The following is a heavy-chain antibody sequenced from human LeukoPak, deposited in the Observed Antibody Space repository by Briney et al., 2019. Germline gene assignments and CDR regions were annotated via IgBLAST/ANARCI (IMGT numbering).Heavy chain of an antibody. D-gene: IGHD6-6*01. V-gene: IGHV1-69*13. J-gene: IGHJ4*02. CDR1: GVTFSSYA. Sequence: ASVKVSCKASGVTFSSYAISWVRQAPRQGLEWMGGIIPIFGTANYAQKFQGRVTITADESTSTAYMELSSLRSEDTAVYYCARALREYSSSRAGFDYWGQGTLVTISS. CDR2: IIPIFGTA. CDR3: ARALREYSSSRAGFDY.